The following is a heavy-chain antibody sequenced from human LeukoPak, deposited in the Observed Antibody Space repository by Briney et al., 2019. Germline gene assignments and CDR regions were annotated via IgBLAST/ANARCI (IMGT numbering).Heavy chain of an antibody. CDR3: ARDYGGNPGFDY. J-gene: IGHJ4*02. Sequence: PSQTLSLTCTVSGGSISSGGYYWSWIRQHPGKGLEWIGYIYYSGSTYYNPSLKSRVTISEDTSKNQLSLKLSSVTAADTAVYYCARDYGGNPGFDYWGQGTLVTVSS. CDR2: IYYSGST. D-gene: IGHD4-23*01. CDR1: GGSISSGGYY. V-gene: IGHV4-30-4*01.